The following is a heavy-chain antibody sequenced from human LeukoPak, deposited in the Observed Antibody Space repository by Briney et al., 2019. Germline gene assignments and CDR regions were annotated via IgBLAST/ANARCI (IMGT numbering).Heavy chain of an antibody. Sequence: GGSRGPPVAAPGLTSSTNTMNWSRKPQGRGREWVSSISSSSSYIYYADSVKGRFTISRDNAKNSLYLQMNSLRAEDTAVYYCAGHPAEMNTLWGQGTLVTVSS. CDR2: ISSSSSYI. CDR1: GLTSSTNT. D-gene: IGHD5-24*01. CDR3: AGHPAEMNTL. J-gene: IGHJ4*02. V-gene: IGHV3-21*01.